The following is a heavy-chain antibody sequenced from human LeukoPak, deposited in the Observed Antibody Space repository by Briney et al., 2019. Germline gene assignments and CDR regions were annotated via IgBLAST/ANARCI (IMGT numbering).Heavy chain of an antibody. V-gene: IGHV1-3*01. CDR3: AREGYCSGGSCYINWFDP. J-gene: IGHJ5*02. D-gene: IGHD2-15*01. Sequence: ASVKVSCKASGYTFTSYAMHWVRQAPGQRLEWMGWINAANGNTKYSQKFQGRVTITRDTSASTAYMELSSLRSEDTAVYYCAREGYCSGGSCYINWFDPWGQGTLVTVSS. CDR2: INAANGNT. CDR1: GYTFTSYA.